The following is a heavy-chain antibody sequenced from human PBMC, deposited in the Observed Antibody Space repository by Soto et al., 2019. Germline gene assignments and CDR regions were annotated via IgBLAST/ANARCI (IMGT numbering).Heavy chain of an antibody. CDR3: VRDGTKTLRDWFDP. CDR2: IYATGTT. J-gene: IGHJ5*02. V-gene: IGHV4-4*07. Sequence: ILSLTCTVSGASISGFYWSWIRKSAGKGLEWIGRIYATGTTDYNPSLKSRVMMSVDTSKKQFSLKLRSVTAADTAVYYCVRDGTKTLRDWFDPWGQGISVTVSS. CDR1: GASISGFY. D-gene: IGHD1-1*01.